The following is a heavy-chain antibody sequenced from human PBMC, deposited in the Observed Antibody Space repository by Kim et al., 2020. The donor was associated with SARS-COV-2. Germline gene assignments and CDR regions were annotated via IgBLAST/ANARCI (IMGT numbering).Heavy chain of an antibody. V-gene: IGHV4-39*01. CDR1: GGSISSSSYY. CDR3: ARHIGPDSSDAFDI. CDR2: IYYSGST. D-gene: IGHD6-6*01. J-gene: IGHJ3*02. Sequence: SETLSLTCTVSGGSISSSSYYWGWIRQPPGKGLEWIGSIYYSGSTYYNPSLKSRVTISVDTSKNQFSLKLSSVTAADTAVYYCARHIGPDSSDAFDIWGQGTMVTVSS.